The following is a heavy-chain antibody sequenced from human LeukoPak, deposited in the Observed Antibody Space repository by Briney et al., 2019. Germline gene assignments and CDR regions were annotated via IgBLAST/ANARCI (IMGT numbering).Heavy chain of an antibody. CDR1: GFIVTSYY. J-gene: IGHJ6*02. CDR2: IYSGGTT. Sequence: QTGGSLRLSCEASGFIVTSYYMAWVRQAPGKGLEWVSFIYSGGTTYYADSVKGRVAISRDNSKNTVFLQMNSVRAEDTAVYYCARSYSNHLFGMDVWGQGTTVTVSS. V-gene: IGHV3-66*01. D-gene: IGHD4-11*01. CDR3: ARSYSNHLFGMDV.